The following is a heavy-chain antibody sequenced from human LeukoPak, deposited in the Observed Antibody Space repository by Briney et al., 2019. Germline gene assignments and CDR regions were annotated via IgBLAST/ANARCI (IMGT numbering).Heavy chain of an antibody. CDR1: GASISSNSYF. Sequence: PSETLSLTCTVSGASISSNSYFWGWIRQPPGEGLEWIGNVHYSGNTYYNPSLKSRVTMSVDTSKNQFSLKLDSVTAADTAVYYCARDSSRSYFDFWGQGTLVTVSS. CDR2: VHYSGNT. CDR3: ARDSSRSYFDF. J-gene: IGHJ4*02. D-gene: IGHD3-10*01. V-gene: IGHV4-39*07.